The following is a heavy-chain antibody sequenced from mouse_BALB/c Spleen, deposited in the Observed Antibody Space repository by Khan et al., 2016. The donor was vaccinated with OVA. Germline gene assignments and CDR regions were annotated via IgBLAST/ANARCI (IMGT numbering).Heavy chain of an antibody. CDR1: GYSITSDYA. Sequence: EVQLVESGPGLVKPSQSLSLTCTVTGYSITSDYAWNWIRQFPGNKLEWMGYIRYSGRTSYNPSLKSRISITRDTSTNQFLLQLNAVTTEDTATYYWARSVTITTVVATDFDYWGQGTTLTVSS. V-gene: IGHV3-2*02. J-gene: IGHJ2*01. CDR2: IRYSGRT. D-gene: IGHD1-1*01. CDR3: ARSVTITTVVATDFDY.